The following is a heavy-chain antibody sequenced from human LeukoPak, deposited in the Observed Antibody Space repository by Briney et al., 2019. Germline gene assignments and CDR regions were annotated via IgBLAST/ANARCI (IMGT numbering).Heavy chain of an antibody. CDR1: GASVSSGSYY. CDR2: INHSGST. CDR3: ARGRYYYDSSGYYNLIFDY. Sequence: SETLSLTCNVSGASVSSGSYYWSWIRQPPGKGLEWIGEINHSGSTNYNPSLKSRVTISVDTSKNQFSLKLSSVTAADTAVYYCARGRYYYDSSGYYNLIFDYWGQGTLVTVSS. D-gene: IGHD3-22*01. V-gene: IGHV4-61*01. J-gene: IGHJ4*02.